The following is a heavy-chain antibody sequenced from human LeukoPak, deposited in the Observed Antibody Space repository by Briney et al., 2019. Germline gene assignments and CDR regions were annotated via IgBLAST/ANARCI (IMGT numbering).Heavy chain of an antibody. V-gene: IGHV3-11*01. J-gene: IGHJ4*02. CDR2: ISSSGSTI. D-gene: IGHD3-22*01. Sequence: GGSLRLSCATSGFTFSDYYMSWIRQAPGKGLEWVSYISSSGSTIYYADSVKGRFTISRDNAKNSLYLQMNSLRAEDTAVYYCARVGVYYYDQGGYFDYWGQGTLVTVSS. CDR1: GFTFSDYY. CDR3: ARVGVYYYDQGGYFDY.